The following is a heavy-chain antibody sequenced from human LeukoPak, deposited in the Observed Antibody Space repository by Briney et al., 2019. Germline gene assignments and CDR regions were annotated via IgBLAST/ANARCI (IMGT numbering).Heavy chain of an antibody. D-gene: IGHD4-17*01. CDR2: INTDGGTT. J-gene: IGHJ4*02. Sequence: PGGSLRLSCAASGFTFSTFAMQWVRQAPEKGLEYVSGINTDGGTTFYANSVKGRFTISRDNPKNTLYLQMGSLRAEDTAVYYCAKAERDTTVTFDYWGQGTLVTVSS. V-gene: IGHV3-64*01. CDR3: AKAERDTTVTFDY. CDR1: GFTFSTFA.